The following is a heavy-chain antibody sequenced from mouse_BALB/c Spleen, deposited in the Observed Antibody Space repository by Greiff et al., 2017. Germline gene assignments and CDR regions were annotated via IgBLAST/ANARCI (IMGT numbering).Heavy chain of an antibody. CDR1: GFTFSSYT. D-gene: IGHD1-2*01. Sequence: EVMLVESGGGLVQPGGSLKLSCAASGFTFSSYTMSWVRQTPEKRLEWVAYISNGGGSTYYPDTVKGRFTISRDNAKNTLYLQMSSLKSEDTAMYYCARFITTGFDYWGQGTTLTVSS. CDR2: ISNGGGST. V-gene: IGHV5-12-2*01. CDR3: ARFITTGFDY. J-gene: IGHJ2*01.